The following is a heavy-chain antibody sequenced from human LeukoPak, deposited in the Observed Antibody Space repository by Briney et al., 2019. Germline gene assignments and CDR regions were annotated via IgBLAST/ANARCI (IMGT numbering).Heavy chain of an antibody. J-gene: IGHJ6*02. D-gene: IGHD3-3*01. CDR3: AKDPAYYDFWSGPEGYGMDV. V-gene: IGHV3-7*03. CDR1: GFTFSKYW. Sequence: GGSLRLSCAASGFTFSKYWMTWVRQAPGKGLEWVANIKQDENEKYYGDSVKGRFTISRDNAKNSLYLQMNSLRAEDTAVYYCAKDPAYYDFWSGPEGYGMDVWGQGATVTVSS. CDR2: IKQDENEK.